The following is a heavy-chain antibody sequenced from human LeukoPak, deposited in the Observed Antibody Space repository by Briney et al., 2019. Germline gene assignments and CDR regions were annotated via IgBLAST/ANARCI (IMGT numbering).Heavy chain of an antibody. Sequence: SETLSLTCTVSGGSISSYYWSWIRQPPGKGLEWIGYIYYSGSTNYNPSLKSRVTISVDTSKNQFSLKLSSATAADTAVYYCARSPLMYRGPYFDYWGQGTLVTVSS. D-gene: IGHD2-8*01. CDR1: GGSISSYY. CDR3: ARSPLMYRGPYFDY. J-gene: IGHJ4*02. V-gene: IGHV4-59*01. CDR2: IYYSGST.